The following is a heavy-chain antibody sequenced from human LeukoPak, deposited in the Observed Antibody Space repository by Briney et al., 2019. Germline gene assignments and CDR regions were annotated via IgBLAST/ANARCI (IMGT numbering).Heavy chain of an antibody. CDR3: AKIANRQWLVYYFDY. CDR2: ISGGGGST. J-gene: IGHJ4*02. Sequence: PGGSLTLSCAASGFTFSSYAMSWVRQSPGKGLEWVSAISGGGGSTYYADSVKGRFTISRDNSKNTLYLQMNSLRAEDTAVYYCAKIANRQWLVYYFDYWGQGTLVTVSS. CDR1: GFTFSSYA. V-gene: IGHV3-23*01. D-gene: IGHD6-19*01.